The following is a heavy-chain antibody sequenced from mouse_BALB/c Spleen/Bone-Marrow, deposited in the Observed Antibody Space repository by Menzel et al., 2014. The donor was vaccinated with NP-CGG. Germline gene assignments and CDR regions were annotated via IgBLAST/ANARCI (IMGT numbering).Heavy chain of an antibody. D-gene: IGHD1-1*01. Sequence: DVKLVESGGGLVQPGGSLKLSCAASGFDFSRYWMSWVRQAPGKGLEWIGEINPESRTINYSPSLKDKFIISRDNAKNTLCLRLNIVRSEDTDLYYCASLEYYDYLNYWGQGTTLTVSS. CDR2: INPESRTI. V-gene: IGHV4-1*02. CDR3: ASLEYYDYLNY. J-gene: IGHJ2*01. CDR1: GFDFSRYW.